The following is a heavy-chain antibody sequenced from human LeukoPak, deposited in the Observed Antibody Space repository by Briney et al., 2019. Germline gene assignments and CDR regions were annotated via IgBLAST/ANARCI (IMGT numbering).Heavy chain of an antibody. D-gene: IGHD4-17*01. CDR3: AKGGDPEDYMDV. J-gene: IGHJ6*03. Sequence: GGSLRLSCAASGFTFSSYGMHRVRQAPGKGLEWVAVIWYDGSNKYYADSVKGRFTISRDNSKNTLYLQMNSLRAEDTAVYYCAKGGDPEDYMDVWGKGTTVTVSS. CDR2: IWYDGSNK. V-gene: IGHV3-33*06. CDR1: GFTFSSYG.